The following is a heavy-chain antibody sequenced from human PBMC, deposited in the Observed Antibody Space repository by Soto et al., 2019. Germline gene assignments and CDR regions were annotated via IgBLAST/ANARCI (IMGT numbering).Heavy chain of an antibody. J-gene: IGHJ5*02. D-gene: IGHD1-26*01. Sequence: XGSLILSCSASGFTFSRYAMSWVRQAPGEGLEWVSAISGSGGSTYYADSVKGRFTISRDNSKNTLYLQMNSLRAEDAAVYYCAKGGSYYGNWFDHSGQGTLVTVSS. CDR3: AKGGSYYGNWFDH. CDR2: ISGSGGST. V-gene: IGHV3-23*01. CDR1: GFTFSRYA.